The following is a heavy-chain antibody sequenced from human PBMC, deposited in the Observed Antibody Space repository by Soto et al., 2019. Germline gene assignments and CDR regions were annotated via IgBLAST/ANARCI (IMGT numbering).Heavy chain of an antibody. J-gene: IGHJ6*02. Sequence: QVQLQQWGAGLLKPSETLSLTCAVYGGSFSGYYWSWIRQPPGKGLEWIGEINHSGSTNYNPSLKSRVTISVDTSKNQFSLKLSSVTAADTAVYYCARGGLLWFGELVGGMDVWDQGTTVTVSS. CDR1: GGSFSGYY. V-gene: IGHV4-34*01. CDR2: INHSGST. CDR3: ARGGLLWFGELVGGMDV. D-gene: IGHD3-10*01.